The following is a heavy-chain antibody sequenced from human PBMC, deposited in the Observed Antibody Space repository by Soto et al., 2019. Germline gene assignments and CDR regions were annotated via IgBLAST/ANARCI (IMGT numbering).Heavy chain of an antibody. J-gene: IGHJ4*02. V-gene: IGHV4-38-2*01. CDR2: IYHSGST. CDR1: GYSISSGYY. Sequence: SEALSLTCAVSGYSISSGYYWGWIRQPPGKGLEWIGSIYHSGSTYYNPSLKSRVTISVDTSKNQFSLKLSSVTAADTAVYYCARSTPPHLTNPPQLAYRAQGTPVTGSS. CDR3: ARSTPPHLTNPPQLAY.